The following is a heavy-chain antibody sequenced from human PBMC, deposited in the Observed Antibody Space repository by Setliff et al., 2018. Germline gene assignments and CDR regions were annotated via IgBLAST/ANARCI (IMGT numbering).Heavy chain of an antibody. V-gene: IGHV4-39*07. J-gene: IGHJ6*02. CDR3: ARVSQYSSGWYYYYYYGMDV. Sequence: PSETLSLTCTVSGGSISSSSYYWGWIRQPPGKGLEWIGSIYYSGSTYYNPSLKSRVTISVDTSKNQLSLKLSSVTAADTAVYYCARVSQYSSGWYYYYYYGMDVWGQGTTVTVSS. CDR2: IYYSGST. CDR1: GGSISSSSYY. D-gene: IGHD6-19*01.